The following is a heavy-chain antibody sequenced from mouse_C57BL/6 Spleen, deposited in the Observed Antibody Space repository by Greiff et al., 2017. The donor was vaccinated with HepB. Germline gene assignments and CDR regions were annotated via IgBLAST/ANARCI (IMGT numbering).Heavy chain of an antibody. CDR2: INTNNGGT. CDR1: GYTFTDYY. CDR3: ARGDSNYVY. J-gene: IGHJ2*01. Sequence: EVQLQQSGPELVKPGASVKISCKASGYTFTDYYMNWVKQSHGKSLEWIGDINTNNGGTSYKQKFKGKATLTVAKSSSTAYMELRSRTSEHSTVYYCARGDSNYVYWGQGTTLTVSS. V-gene: IGHV1-26*01. D-gene: IGHD2-5*01.